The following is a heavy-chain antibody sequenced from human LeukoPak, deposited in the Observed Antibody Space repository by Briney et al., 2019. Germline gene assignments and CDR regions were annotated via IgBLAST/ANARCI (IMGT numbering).Heavy chain of an antibody. V-gene: IGHV3-74*01. D-gene: IGHD2-2*01. Sequence: QSGGSLRLSCAASGFTFSSYWMHWVRQAPGKGLVWVSRIKSDGSSTSYADSVKGRFTISRDNAKNTLYLQMNSLRAEDTAVYYCARLLKVVVPAATYNWFDPWGQGTLVTVSS. CDR2: IKSDGSST. CDR1: GFTFSSYW. J-gene: IGHJ5*02. CDR3: ARLLKVVVPAATYNWFDP.